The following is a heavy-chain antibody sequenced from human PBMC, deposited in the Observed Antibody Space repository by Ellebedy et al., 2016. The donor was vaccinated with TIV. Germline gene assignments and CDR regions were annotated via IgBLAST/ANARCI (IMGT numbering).Heavy chain of an antibody. J-gene: IGHJ4*02. D-gene: IGHD6-19*01. CDR1: GFTFTYYT. CDR3: ARGQGWIDY. V-gene: IGHV3-21*01. Sequence: GGSLRLXXAASGFTFTYYTMNWVRQAPGKGLEWVASISSSGFYIYYADSLKGRFTISRDNARNSVYLQMDSLRAEDTAVYYCARGQGWIDYWGQGTLVTVSS. CDR2: ISSSGFYI.